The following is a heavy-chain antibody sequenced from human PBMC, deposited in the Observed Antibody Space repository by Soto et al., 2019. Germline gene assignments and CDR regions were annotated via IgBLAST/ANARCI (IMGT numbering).Heavy chain of an antibody. D-gene: IGHD2-15*01. CDR2: IYYSGST. CDR1: GGSISSGGYY. J-gene: IGHJ4*02. CDR3: ATHPRGTTPQDFDY. V-gene: IGHV4-31*03. Sequence: QVQLQESGPGLVKPSQTLSLTCTVSGGSISSGGYYWSWIRQHPGKGLEWIGYIYYSGSTYYNPSLKSRVTISVDTSKNQCSLKLSSVTAADTAVYYCATHPRGTTPQDFDYWGQGTLVTVSS.